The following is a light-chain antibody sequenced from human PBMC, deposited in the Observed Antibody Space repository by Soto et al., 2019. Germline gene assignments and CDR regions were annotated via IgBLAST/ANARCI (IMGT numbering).Light chain of an antibody. CDR3: QQYNSWPLT. CDR2: DII. CDR1: QSVGSD. V-gene: IGKV3D-15*01. Sequence: EIVMTQSPATLSVSPGERATLSCRASQSVGSDLAWYQQKPGQAPRLVIYDIITRATGVPTRISGSGSGTEFTLTISSLQSEDFAVYYCQQYNSWPLTFGGGTKVEIK. J-gene: IGKJ4*01.